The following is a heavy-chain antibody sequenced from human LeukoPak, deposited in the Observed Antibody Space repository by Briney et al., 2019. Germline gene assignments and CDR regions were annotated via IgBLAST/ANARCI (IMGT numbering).Heavy chain of an antibody. CDR2: ISSSGSTI. CDR3: AKNGDRGAYCSGGSCYPYYYYYMDV. CDR1: GFTFSSYE. J-gene: IGHJ6*03. Sequence: GGSLRLSCAASGFTFSSYEMNWVRQAPGKGLEWVSYISSSGSTIYYADSVKGRFTISRDNAKNSLYLQMNSLRAEDTAVYYCAKNGDRGAYCSGGSCYPYYYYYMDVWGKGTTVTISS. V-gene: IGHV3-48*03. D-gene: IGHD2-15*01.